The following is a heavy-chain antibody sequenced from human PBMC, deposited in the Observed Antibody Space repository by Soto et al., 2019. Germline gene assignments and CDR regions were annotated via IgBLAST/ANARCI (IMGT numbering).Heavy chain of an antibody. CDR3: ARHFRQYYDFWSGYYTSFDY. CDR2: IYYSGST. J-gene: IGHJ4*02. V-gene: IGHV4-39*01. CDR1: GGSISSSSYY. D-gene: IGHD3-3*01. Sequence: QLQLQESGPGLVKPSETLSLTCTVSGGSISSSSYYWGWIRQPPGKGLEWIGSIYYSGSTYYNPSLKGRVTISVDTSKNQFSLKLSSVTAADTAVYYCARHFRQYYDFWSGYYTSFDYWGQGTLVTVSS.